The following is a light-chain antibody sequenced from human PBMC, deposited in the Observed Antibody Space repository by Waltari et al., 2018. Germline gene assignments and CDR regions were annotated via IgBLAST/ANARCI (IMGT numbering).Light chain of an antibody. CDR1: TSDIGANHY. CDR3: SSYATVHTLAGV. Sequence: HSALTQPASVSGSPGQSITVSCTGTTSDIGANHYVSWFQKYPGKAPKLLIYEVTKRPSGISDRFSGSKSGNTASLTISGLQADDEADYYCSSYATVHTLAGVFGTGTTVTVL. V-gene: IGLV2-14*01. J-gene: IGLJ1*01. CDR2: EVT.